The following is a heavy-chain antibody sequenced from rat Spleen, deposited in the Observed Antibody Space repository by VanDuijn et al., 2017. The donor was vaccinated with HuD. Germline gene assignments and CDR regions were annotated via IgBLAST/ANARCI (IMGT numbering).Heavy chain of an antibody. V-gene: IGHV5-29*01. CDR1: GFTFSDYY. D-gene: IGHD1-2*01. CDR2: ISYDGSST. J-gene: IGHJ2*01. Sequence: EVQLVESDGGLVQPGRSLKLSCAASGFTFSDYYMAWVRQAPTKGLEWVATISYDGSSTYYRDSVKGRFTISRDNAKSTLYLQMDSLRSEDTATYYCARRGQLPSGGFDYWGQGVMVTVSS. CDR3: ARRGQLPSGGFDY.